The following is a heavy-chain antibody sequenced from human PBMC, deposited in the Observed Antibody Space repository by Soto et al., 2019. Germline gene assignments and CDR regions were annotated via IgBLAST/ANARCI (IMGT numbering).Heavy chain of an antibody. J-gene: IGHJ6*02. Sequence: LRLSCAASGFTVSSNYMSWVRQAPGKGLEWVSVIYSGGSTYYADSVKGRFTISRDNSKNTLYLQMNSLRAEDTAVYYCARGSPRPYYYGMDVWGQGTTVTVSS. V-gene: IGHV3-53*01. CDR2: IYSGGST. CDR3: ARGSPRPYYYGMDV. CDR1: GFTVSSNY.